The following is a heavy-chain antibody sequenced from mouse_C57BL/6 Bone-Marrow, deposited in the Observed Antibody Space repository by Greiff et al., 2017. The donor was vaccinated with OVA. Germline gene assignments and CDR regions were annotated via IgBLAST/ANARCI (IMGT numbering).Heavy chain of an antibody. V-gene: IGHV1-19*01. CDR2: INPYNGGT. CDR1: GYTFTDYY. Sequence: VQLKESGPVLVKPGASVKMSCKASGYTFTDYYMNWVKQSHGKRLEWIGVINPYNGGTSSNQKFKGKATLTVDKSSSTAYMELNSLTSEDSAVYYCARDWDGDFDYGGQGTTLTVSS. J-gene: IGHJ2*01. CDR3: ARDWDGDFDY. D-gene: IGHD4-1*01.